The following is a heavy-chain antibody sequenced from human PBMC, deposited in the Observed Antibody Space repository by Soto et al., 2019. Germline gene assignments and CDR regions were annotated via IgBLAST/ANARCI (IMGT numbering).Heavy chain of an antibody. D-gene: IGHD3-3*01. J-gene: IGHJ6*02. CDR1: GYSSTSYW. V-gene: IGHV5-51*01. CDR3: ARHRTGSYDFWSGYLPYYYGMDV. Sequence: GESLKISCKGSGYSSTSYWIGWVRQMPGKGLEWMGIIYPGDSDTRYSQSFQGQVTISADKTISTAYLQWSSLKASDTAMYYCARHRTGSYDFWSGYLPYYYGMDVWGQGTTVTVSS. CDR2: IYPGDSDT.